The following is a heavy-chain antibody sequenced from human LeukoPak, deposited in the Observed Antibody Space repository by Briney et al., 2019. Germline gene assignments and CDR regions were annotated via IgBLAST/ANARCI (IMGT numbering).Heavy chain of an antibody. CDR1: GYSISSGYY. J-gene: IGHJ6*03. V-gene: IGHV4-38-2*02. CDR3: ARERYCTSTSCSKSYYYKDV. Sequence: PSETLSLTCSVSGYSISSGYYWGWIRQPPGKGLEWIGSIHHSGSTYYNPSLKSRVTISVDTSRNQFSLKLSSVTAADTAVYYCARERYCTSTSCSKSYYYKDVWGKGTTVTVSS. CDR2: IHHSGST. D-gene: IGHD2-2*01.